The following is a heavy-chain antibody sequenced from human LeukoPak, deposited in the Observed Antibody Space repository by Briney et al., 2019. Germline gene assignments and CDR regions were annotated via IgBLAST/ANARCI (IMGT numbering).Heavy chain of an antibody. J-gene: IGHJ3*02. CDR1: GFTFSRFG. V-gene: IGHV3-33*01. Sequence: GGSLRLSCAASGFTFSRFGMHWVREAPGKGLEWVALIWHDGSNKYYVDSVKGRFTISRDNSKNTLYLQINSLRDEDTAVYYCARDWGWPRGAFDIWGQGTMVTVSS. CDR2: IWHDGSNK. CDR3: ARDWGWPRGAFDI. D-gene: IGHD3-16*01.